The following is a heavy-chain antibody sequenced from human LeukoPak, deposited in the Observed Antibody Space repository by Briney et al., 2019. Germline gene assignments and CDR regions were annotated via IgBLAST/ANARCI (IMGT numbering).Heavy chain of an antibody. CDR2: IYTSGST. D-gene: IGHD6-6*01. Sequence: SETLSLTCTVSGGSISSYYWSWIRQPAGKGLEWIGRIYTSGSTNYNPSLKSRVTMSVDTSKNQFSLKLSSVTAADTAVYYCARDQHEAARPPLYYYYYMDVWGKGTTVTVSS. J-gene: IGHJ6*03. CDR1: GGSISSYY. CDR3: ARDQHEAARPPLYYYYYMDV. V-gene: IGHV4-4*07.